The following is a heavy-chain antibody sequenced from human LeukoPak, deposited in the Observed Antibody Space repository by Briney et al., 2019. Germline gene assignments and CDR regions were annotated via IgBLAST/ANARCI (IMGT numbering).Heavy chain of an antibody. CDR3: ASGSMIVVVVDYYYYYTDV. J-gene: IGHJ6*03. D-gene: IGHD3-22*01. V-gene: IGHV1-69*01. CDR1: GGTFSSYA. Sequence: SVKVSCKASGGTFSSYAISWVRQAPGQGLEWMGGIIPIFGTANYAQKFQGRVTITADESTSTAYMELSSLRSEDTAVYYCASGSMIVVVVDYYYYYTDVWGKGTTVTVSS. CDR2: IIPIFGTA.